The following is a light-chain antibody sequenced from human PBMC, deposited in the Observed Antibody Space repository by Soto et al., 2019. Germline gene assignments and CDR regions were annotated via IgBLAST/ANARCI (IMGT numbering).Light chain of an antibody. J-gene: IGKJ3*01. V-gene: IGKV1-39*01. CDR3: QQSYSTPLT. CDR1: QSISSY. Sequence: DIQMTQSPSSLSASVGDRVTITCRASQSISSYLNWYQQKPGKAPKLLIYAASSLQSGVPSRFSGSGSGTDFTLTIGSLQPEDFATYYCQQSYSTPLTFGPGTKVDNK. CDR2: AAS.